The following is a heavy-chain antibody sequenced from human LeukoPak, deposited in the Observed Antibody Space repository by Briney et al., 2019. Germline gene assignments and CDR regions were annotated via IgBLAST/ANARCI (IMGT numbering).Heavy chain of an antibody. J-gene: IGHJ4*02. D-gene: IGHD5-24*01. V-gene: IGHV3-23*01. CDR3: AKSVGRDGYNRYYYFDY. CDR2: ISGSGGST. Sequence: GGSLRLSCAASGFTFNSYAMSWVRQAPGKGLEWVSAISGSGGSTYYADSVKGRFTISRDNSKNTLYLQMNSLRAEDTAVYYCAKSVGRDGYNRYYYFDYWGQGTLVTVSS. CDR1: GFTFNSYA.